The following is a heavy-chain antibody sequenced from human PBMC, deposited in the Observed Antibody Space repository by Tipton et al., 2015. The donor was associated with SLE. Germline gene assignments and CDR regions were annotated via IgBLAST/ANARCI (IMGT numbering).Heavy chain of an antibody. J-gene: IGHJ6*03. CDR2: IRHDGSQI. V-gene: IGHV3-7*01. CDR3: AREYCSSTSCYSYYYMDV. CDR1: GFTIGSYW. D-gene: IGHD2-2*02. Sequence: GSLRLSCAASGFTIGSYWMTWVRQAPGRGLEWVANIRHDGSQIHYVDSVKGRFTISRDNAKNSLYLQMNSLRAEDTAVYYCAREYCSSTSCYSYYYMDVWGKGTTVTVSS.